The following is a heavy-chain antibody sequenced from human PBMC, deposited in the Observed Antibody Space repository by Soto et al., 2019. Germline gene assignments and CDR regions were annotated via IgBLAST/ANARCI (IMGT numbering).Heavy chain of an antibody. J-gene: IGHJ4*02. CDR2: ISAYNGNT. Sequence: QVQLVQSGAEVKKPGASVKVSCKASGYTFTSYGISWVRQAPGXGLXWMGWISAYNGNTNYAQKLQGRVTMTTXTXXXXXXXXXXXXXXXXXXXXXXXXXXXXXXXGPXDYWGQGTLVTVSS. CDR1: GYTFTSYG. CDR3: XXXXXXXXXGPXDY. V-gene: IGHV1-18*01.